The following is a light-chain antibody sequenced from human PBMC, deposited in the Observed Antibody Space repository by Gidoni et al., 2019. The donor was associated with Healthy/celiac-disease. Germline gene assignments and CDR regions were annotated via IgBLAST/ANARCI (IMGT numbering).Light chain of an antibody. CDR3: QQYTNWPPWT. CDR1: QSVSSN. V-gene: IGKV3-15*01. Sequence: EIVMTQSPATLSVSPGERATLSCRASQSVSSNLAWYQQKPGQAPRLLIYGASTRATGIPARFSGSGSGPEFTLTLSSLQSEDFAVYYCQQYTNWPPWTFGQGTKVEI. CDR2: GAS. J-gene: IGKJ1*01.